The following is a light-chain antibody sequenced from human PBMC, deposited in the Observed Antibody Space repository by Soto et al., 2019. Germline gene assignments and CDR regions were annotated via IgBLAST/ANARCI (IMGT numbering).Light chain of an antibody. V-gene: IGKV3-15*01. Sequence: EIVLTQSPSTLSVSPGEGATLSCRASQSVSSNLAWYQQKPGQAPRLLMYDASTRATGIPARFSGSGSGTEFTLTISSLQSEDFAVYYCHQYNNWWTFGQGTKVDIK. J-gene: IGKJ1*01. CDR2: DAS. CDR1: QSVSSN. CDR3: HQYNNWWT.